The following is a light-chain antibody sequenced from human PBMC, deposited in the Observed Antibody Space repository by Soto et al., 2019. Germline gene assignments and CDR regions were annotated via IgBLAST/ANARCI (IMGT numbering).Light chain of an antibody. CDR2: DGS. CDR3: QQYNSHWT. J-gene: IGKJ1*01. CDR1: QSITKW. Sequence: EIELTLYPSTLSASVGNRVTITCRASQSITKWLAWYQQKPGKAPQLLIYDGSNLQSGVPSRFSGSGSGTEFTLTISSLQPDDFATYHCQQYNSHWTFGQGTKVDI. V-gene: IGKV1-5*01.